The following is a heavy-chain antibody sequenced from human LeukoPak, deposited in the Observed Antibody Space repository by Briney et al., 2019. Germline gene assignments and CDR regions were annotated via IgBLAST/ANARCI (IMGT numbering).Heavy chain of an antibody. CDR2: IYHSGST. CDR3: ARDSSGSLGWFDP. J-gene: IGHJ5*02. Sequence: SETLSLTCTVSGYSISSGYYCGWIRQPPGKGLEWIGSIYHSGSTYYNPSLKSRVTISVDTSKNQFSLKLSSVTAADTAVYYCARDSSGSLGWFDPWGQGTLVTVSS. CDR1: GYSISSGYY. V-gene: IGHV4-38-2*02. D-gene: IGHD3-3*01.